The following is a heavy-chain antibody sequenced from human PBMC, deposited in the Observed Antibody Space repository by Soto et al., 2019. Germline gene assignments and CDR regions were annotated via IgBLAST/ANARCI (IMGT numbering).Heavy chain of an antibody. CDR2: INPNSGGT. CDR1: GYTFTGYY. V-gene: IGHV1-2*04. D-gene: IGHD2-2*01. J-gene: IGHJ6*03. CDR3: ARGTFEVPVYYMDG. Sequence: GASVKVSCKASGYTFTGYYMHWVRQAPGQGLEWMGWINPNSGGTNYAQKFQGWVTMTRDTSISTACMELSRLRSDDTAVYYCARGTFEVPVYYMDGWGKGTTVTVSS.